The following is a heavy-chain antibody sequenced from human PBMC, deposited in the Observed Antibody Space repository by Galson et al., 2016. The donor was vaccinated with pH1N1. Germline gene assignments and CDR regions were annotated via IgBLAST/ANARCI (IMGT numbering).Heavy chain of an antibody. CDR1: GGTFGSYG. J-gene: IGHJ2*01. CDR3: AREDYYDTDLSDWYFDL. V-gene: IGHV1-69*13. CDR2: IIPIFNTA. Sequence: SVKVSCKASGGTFGSYGINWVRQAPGHGLEWMGGIIPIFNTAKYAQNFQGRVTITADESTTTAYMELSSLRSEDTAVYFCAREDYYDTDLSDWYFDLWGRGTLLTVSS. D-gene: IGHD3-22*01.